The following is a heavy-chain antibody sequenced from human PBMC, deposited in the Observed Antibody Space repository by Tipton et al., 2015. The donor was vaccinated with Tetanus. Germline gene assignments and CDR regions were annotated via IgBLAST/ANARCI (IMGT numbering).Heavy chain of an antibody. CDR3: ARLYGSTWSDYGAFDI. V-gene: IGHV4-31*03. Sequence: LRLSCTVSGASINSGGYYWTWIRQRPGKGLEWIGYRYYTGSTYYTPYLRSRVTISFDTPQNQFSLNLTSVTAADTAVYYCARLYGSTWSDYGAFDIWGRGTLVTVSS. CDR1: GASINSGGYY. J-gene: IGHJ3*02. D-gene: IGHD3-16*01. CDR2: RYYTGST.